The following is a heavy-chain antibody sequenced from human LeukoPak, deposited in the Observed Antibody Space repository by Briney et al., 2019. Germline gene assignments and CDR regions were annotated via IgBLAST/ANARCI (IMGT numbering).Heavy chain of an antibody. CDR3: ARGDRGTAAGNNWFNP. V-gene: IGHV3-30-3*01. Sequence: GRSLRLSCVASGFTFSRDAMHWVRQTPGKGLEWVAVISYDGNEKYQVDLVKGRITISRDNSKNTLYLKMNSLRVEDTAVYSCARGDRGTAAGNNWFNPWGQGPLVTVSS. CDR2: ISYDGNEK. J-gene: IGHJ5*02. CDR1: GFTFSRDA. D-gene: IGHD6-13*01.